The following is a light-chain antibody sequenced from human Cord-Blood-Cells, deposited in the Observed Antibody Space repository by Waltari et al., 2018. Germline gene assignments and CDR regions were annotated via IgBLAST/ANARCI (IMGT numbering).Light chain of an antibody. CDR1: QGNSSA. V-gene: IGKV1-13*02. CDR2: DAS. CDR3: QQFNSYPQT. J-gene: IGKJ1*01. Sequence: AIQLTQSPSSLSASVGDRVTITCRANQGNSSALAWYQQKPGKAPKLLISDASSLEGWVPSRFSGSGSGTDFPLTISSLQPEDFATYYCQQFNSYPQTVGQGTKVEIK.